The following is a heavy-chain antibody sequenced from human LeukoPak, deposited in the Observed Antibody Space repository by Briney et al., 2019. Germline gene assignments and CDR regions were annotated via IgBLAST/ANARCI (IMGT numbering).Heavy chain of an antibody. D-gene: IGHD6-13*01. J-gene: IGHJ3*02. CDR3: ATRLTADSYEASDI. CDR1: GFTFSRFS. V-gene: IGHV3-21*06. Sequence: GRSLRLSCAVSGFTFSRFSMICVRQAPGKVLEWVASISSGSHHKYHADSVKGRFTVSRDKDKNSLFLQMNSLRAEDTAIYYCATRLTADSYEASDIWGQGTMVTVSS. CDR2: ISSGSHHK.